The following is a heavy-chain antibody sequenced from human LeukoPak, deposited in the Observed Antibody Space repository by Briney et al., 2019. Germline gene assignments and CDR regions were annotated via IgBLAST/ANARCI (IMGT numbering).Heavy chain of an antibody. J-gene: IGHJ5*02. V-gene: IGHV3-21*01. CDR2: ISSSSTYI. D-gene: IGHD2-8*01. Sequence: GVSLRISCAASGFTFSSFSMNWVRQAPGKGLEWLSYISSSSTYIYYADSVKGRFTISRDNARNSLYLQMNSLRAEDTAVYYCATQGIYGVSLHPWGQGTLVTVSS. CDR1: GFTFSSFS. CDR3: ATQGIYGVSLHP.